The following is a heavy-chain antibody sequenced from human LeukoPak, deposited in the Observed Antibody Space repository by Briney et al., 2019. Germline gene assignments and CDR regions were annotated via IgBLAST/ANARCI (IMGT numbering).Heavy chain of an antibody. Sequence: GGSLRLSCAGSGFTFSNYNMNWVRLAPGKGLEWVSHITSSSSTIYYADSVKGRFTISRDNAKNTLYLQMDSLRPEDTALYFCARARDRVTATGNGMDVWGQGTTVTVSS. CDR2: ITSSSSTI. CDR1: GFTFSNYN. D-gene: IGHD2-21*02. CDR3: ARARDRVTATGNGMDV. J-gene: IGHJ6*02. V-gene: IGHV3-48*04.